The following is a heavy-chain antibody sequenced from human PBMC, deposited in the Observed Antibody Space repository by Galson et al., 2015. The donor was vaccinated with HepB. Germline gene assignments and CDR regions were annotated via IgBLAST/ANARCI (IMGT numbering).Heavy chain of an antibody. CDR3: ARPMWPHTPEYFHH. CDR2: INSDGSST. CDR1: GFTFSSYW. V-gene: IGHV3-74*01. J-gene: IGHJ1*01. Sequence: SLRLSCAASGFTFSSYWMHWVRQAPGKGLVWVSRINSDGSSTRYADSVKGRFTIFRDNAKNTLYLQMNRLRAEDTAVYYCARPMWPHTPEYFHHWGQGTLVTVSS. D-gene: IGHD2-21*01.